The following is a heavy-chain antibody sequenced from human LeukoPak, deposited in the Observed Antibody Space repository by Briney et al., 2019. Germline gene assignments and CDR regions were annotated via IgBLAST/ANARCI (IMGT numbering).Heavy chain of an antibody. D-gene: IGHD3-3*01. CDR1: GFTFSSYA. V-gene: IGHV3-23*01. CDR3: ARDRSPVLRFLEWSGYFDY. Sequence: GGSLRLSCAASGFTFSSYAMSWVRQAPGKGLEWVSAISGSGGSTYYADSVKGRFTISRDNSKNTLYLQMNSLRAEDTAVYYCARDRSPVLRFLEWSGYFDYWGQGTLVTVSS. CDR2: ISGSGGST. J-gene: IGHJ4*02.